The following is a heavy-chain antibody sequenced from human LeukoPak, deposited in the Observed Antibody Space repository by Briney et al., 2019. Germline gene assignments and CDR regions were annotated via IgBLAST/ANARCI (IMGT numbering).Heavy chain of an antibody. V-gene: IGHV4-39*07. CDR1: GGSISSSSYY. D-gene: IGHD3-10*01. J-gene: IGHJ4*02. CDR3: ARGPNSRFGEPTDY. Sequence: SETLSLTCTVSGGSISSSSYYWGWIRQPPGKGLEWIGSIYYSGSTYYNPSLKSRVTISVDTSKNQFSLKLSSVTAADTAVYYCARGPNSRFGEPTDYWGQGTLVTVSS. CDR2: IYYSGST.